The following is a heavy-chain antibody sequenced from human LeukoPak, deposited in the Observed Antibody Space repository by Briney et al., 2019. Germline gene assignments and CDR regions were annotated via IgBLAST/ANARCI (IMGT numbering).Heavy chain of an antibody. CDR1: GFTLSTYA. J-gene: IGHJ4*02. CDR2: ISSNGDNT. Sequence: GGSLRLSCSVSGFTLSTYAMHWVRQAPGKGLEYVSAISSNGDNTYYADSVKGRFTISRDNSKNTLYLQMSSLRADDTAVYYCVRGTGYWGQGTLVTVSS. CDR3: VRGTGY. V-gene: IGHV3-64D*06.